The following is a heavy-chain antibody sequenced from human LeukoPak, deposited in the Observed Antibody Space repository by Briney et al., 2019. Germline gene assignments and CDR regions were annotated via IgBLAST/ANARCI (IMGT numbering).Heavy chain of an antibody. CDR2: IYYGGST. V-gene: IGHV4-39*07. Sequence: SETLSLTCTVSGVSISNTGYYWGWIRQPPGKGLEWIGSIYYGGSTYYNPSHKSRVTMSVDTSKNQFSLKLSSVTAADTAVYYCATQPIAAAGRPELFRWFDPWGQGTLVTVSS. CDR3: ATQPIAAAGRPELFRWFDP. D-gene: IGHD6-13*01. J-gene: IGHJ5*02. CDR1: GVSISNTGYY.